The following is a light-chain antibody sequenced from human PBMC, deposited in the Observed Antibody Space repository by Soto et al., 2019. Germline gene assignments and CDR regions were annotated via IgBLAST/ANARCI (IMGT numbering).Light chain of an antibody. V-gene: IGLV6-57*04. CDR2: EDN. CDR3: QSYDSSNHSVV. J-gene: IGLJ2*01. Sequence: NFMLTQPHSVSESPGKTVTISCTRSSGSIASNYVQWYQQRPGSAPTTVIYEDNQRPSGVPDRFSGSIDSSSNSASLTISGLKTEDEAAYYCQSYDSSNHSVVFGGGTKVTVL. CDR1: SGSIASNY.